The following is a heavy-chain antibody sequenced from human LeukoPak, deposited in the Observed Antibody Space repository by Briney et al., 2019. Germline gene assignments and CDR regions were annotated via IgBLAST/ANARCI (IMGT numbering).Heavy chain of an antibody. CDR1: GGTFSSYA. CDR2: IIPIFGTA. J-gene: IGHJ6*03. D-gene: IGHD3-10*01. V-gene: IGHV1-69*13. CDR3: ARAVRGIARSYYYYMDV. Sequence: ASVKVSCKASGGTFSSYAISWVRQAPGQGLEWMGGIIPIFGTANYAQKFQGRVTITADESTSTAYMELSSLRSEDTAVYYCARAVRGIARSYYYYMDVWGQGTLVTVSS.